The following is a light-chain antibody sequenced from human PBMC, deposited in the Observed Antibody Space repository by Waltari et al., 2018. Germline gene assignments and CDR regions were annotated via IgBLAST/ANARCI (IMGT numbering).Light chain of an antibody. V-gene: IGKV1-12*01. J-gene: IGKJ5*01. CDR2: AAS. Sequence: DIQMTQSPSSVYAAVGDRVTITCRARQDISRWLSWYQQKPGKAPELLIYAASTLRSGVPSRFSGSGSGTDFTLTISSLQPEDFATYYCQQANYFLFGQGTRL. CDR3: QQANYFL. CDR1: QDISRW.